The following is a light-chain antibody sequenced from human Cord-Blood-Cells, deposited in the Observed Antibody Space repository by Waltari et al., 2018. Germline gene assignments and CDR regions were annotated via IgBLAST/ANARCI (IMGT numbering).Light chain of an antibody. J-gene: IGLJ3*02. CDR2: EGS. CDR1: SSHDGRSNL. Sequence: QSALTPPAPVSGSPGQSSTISCTGPSSHDGRSNLVPWYQQHPGNAPKLMMYEGSKRPSGVSNRFSGSKSGNTASLTISGLQAEDEADYYCCSYAGSWVFGGGTKLTVL. CDR3: CSYAGSWV. V-gene: IGLV2-23*01.